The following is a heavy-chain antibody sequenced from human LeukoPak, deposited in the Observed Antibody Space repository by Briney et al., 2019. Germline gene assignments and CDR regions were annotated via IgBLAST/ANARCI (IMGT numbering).Heavy chain of an antibody. CDR1: GFTFSSYA. CDR2: ITGSSAST. J-gene: IGHJ4*02. V-gene: IGHV3-23*01. CDR3: ARLDYYDTH. D-gene: IGHD3-22*01. Sequence: GGSLRLSCAASGFTFSSYAMSWVRQAPGKGLEWVSSITGSSASTYYADSVKGRFTISRDNSKNTLYLQMNSLRADDTAVYFCARLDYYDTHWGQGTLVTVSS.